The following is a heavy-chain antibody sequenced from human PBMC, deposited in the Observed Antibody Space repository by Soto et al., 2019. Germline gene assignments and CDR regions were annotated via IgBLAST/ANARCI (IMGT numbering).Heavy chain of an antibody. J-gene: IGHJ4*02. V-gene: IGHV3-23*01. D-gene: IGHD6-13*01. CDR2: ISGSLNSA. CDR3: AKDEGAAVESPGD. Sequence: EVRLLESGGGLGQPGGSLRLSCAASGLTFRDYAMSWVRQAPGKGLEWVSTISGSLNSAFYADSVKGRFTISRDTSNSHLYLQMNSLGSDDTALYYCAKDEGAAVESPGDWGQGTLVTVSS. CDR1: GLTFRDYA.